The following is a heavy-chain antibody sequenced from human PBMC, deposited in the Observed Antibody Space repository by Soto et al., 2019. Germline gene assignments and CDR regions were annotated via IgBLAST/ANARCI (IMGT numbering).Heavy chain of an antibody. CDR2: INQGGSDK. CDR3: ARDVRYSDH. V-gene: IGHV3-7*01. J-gene: IGHJ4*02. Sequence: EVQLVESGGGLVQPGGSLRLSCAASGFTFNTYWMNWVRQAPGKGLEWVANINQGGSDKYYVGSVKGRFTISRDNAKNSLYLQMNSLRAEDTAVYYCARDVRYSDHWGQGTLVTVSS. CDR1: GFTFNTYW. D-gene: IGHD3-9*01.